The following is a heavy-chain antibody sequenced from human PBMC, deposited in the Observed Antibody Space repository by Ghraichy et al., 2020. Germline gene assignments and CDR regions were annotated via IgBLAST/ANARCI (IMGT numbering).Heavy chain of an antibody. CDR3: ARDSACSGGSCNNWFDP. J-gene: IGHJ5*02. D-gene: IGHD2-15*01. CDR2: FYHSGTT. V-gene: IGHV4-38-2*02. CDR1: DYSISSGYY. Sequence: SETLSLTCTVSDYSISSGYYWGWIRQPPGKGLEWIGSFYHSGTTYYNPSLKSRVTISVDTSKNQFSLKLSSVTAADTAVYYCARDSACSGGSCNNWFDPWGQGTLVTVSS.